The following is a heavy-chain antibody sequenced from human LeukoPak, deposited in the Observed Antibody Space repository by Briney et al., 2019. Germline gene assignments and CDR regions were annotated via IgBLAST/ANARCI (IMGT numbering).Heavy chain of an antibody. Sequence: ASVKVSCKASGDTFTSYDINWVRQATGQGLEWMGWMNPNSGNTGYAQKFQGRVTMTRNTSISTAYMELSSLRSEDTAVYYCAREGDVVVPMDVWGKGTTVTVSS. CDR1: GDTFTSYD. CDR2: MNPNSGNT. J-gene: IGHJ6*03. V-gene: IGHV1-8*01. D-gene: IGHD2-2*01. CDR3: AREGDVVVPMDV.